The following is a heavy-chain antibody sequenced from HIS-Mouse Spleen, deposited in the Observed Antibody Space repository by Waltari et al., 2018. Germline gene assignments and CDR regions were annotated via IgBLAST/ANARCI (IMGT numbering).Heavy chain of an antibody. CDR3: ARIAEGYSSGWYAFDY. J-gene: IGHJ4*02. CDR2: IDWDDDK. Sequence: QVTLRESGPALVKPTQTLTLTCTFSGFSLSTSGMFVSWIRQPPGKALEWLARIDWDDDKYYSTSLKTRLTISKDTPKNQVVLTMTNMDPVDTATYYCARIAEGYSSGWYAFDYWGQGTLVTVSS. CDR1: GFSLSTSGMF. V-gene: IGHV2-70*15. D-gene: IGHD6-19*01.